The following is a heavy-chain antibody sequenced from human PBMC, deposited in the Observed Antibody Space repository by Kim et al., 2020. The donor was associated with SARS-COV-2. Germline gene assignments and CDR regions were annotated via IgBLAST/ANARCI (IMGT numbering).Heavy chain of an antibody. V-gene: IGHV3-15*01. Sequence: GGSLRLSCAASGFTFTKVWLSWVRQAPGKGLEWVGPIRSKADGGTADYAAPVKGRFTISRDDSKNTLYLQMNGLRAEDTAFYHCTTDYERIGGLCDGETCYPASLWGQGTLVTVSS. CDR1: GFTFTKVW. CDR2: IRSKADGGTA. CDR3: TTDYERIGGLCDGETCYPASL. D-gene: IGHD2-21*01. J-gene: IGHJ4*02.